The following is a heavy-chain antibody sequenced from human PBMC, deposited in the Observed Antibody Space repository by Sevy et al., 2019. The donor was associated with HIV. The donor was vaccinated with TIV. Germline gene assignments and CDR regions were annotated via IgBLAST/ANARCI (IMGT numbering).Heavy chain of an antibody. CDR2: ISWDGGST. Sequence: GGSLRLSCAASGFTFDDYTMHWVRQAPGKGLEWVSLISWDGGSTYYADSVKGRFTISRDNSKNSLYLQMNSLRTEDTALYYCARGVVPAAIHYGMDVWGQGTTVTVSS. CDR3: ARGVVPAAIHYGMDV. D-gene: IGHD2-2*01. J-gene: IGHJ6*02. V-gene: IGHV3-43*01. CDR1: GFTFDDYT.